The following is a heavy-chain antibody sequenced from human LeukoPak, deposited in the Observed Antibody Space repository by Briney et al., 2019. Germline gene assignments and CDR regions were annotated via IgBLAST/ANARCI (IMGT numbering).Heavy chain of an antibody. D-gene: IGHD6-19*01. J-gene: IGHJ5*02. Sequence: GGSLRLSCAASGFTFSSYGMSWVRQAPGKGLEWVSAISGSGGSTYYADSVKGRFTISRDNSKNTLYLQMNSLRAEDTTVYYCAKDTASSGWYPWGQGTLVTVSS. CDR1: GFTFSSYG. CDR3: AKDTASSGWYP. V-gene: IGHV3-23*01. CDR2: ISGSGGST.